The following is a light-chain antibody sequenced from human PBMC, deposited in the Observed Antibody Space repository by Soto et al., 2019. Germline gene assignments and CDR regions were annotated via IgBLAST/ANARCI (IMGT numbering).Light chain of an antibody. CDR1: QSVYST. V-gene: IGKV3-15*01. J-gene: IGKJ4*01. Sequence: EIVMTQSPATLSVSPGERATLSCRASQSVYSTLAWYQQKPGQAPSLLIYHASTRATGIPARFSGSGSGTEFTLTISPLQSEDFAFYYCQQYNKSPLTFGGGTKLEIK. CDR3: QQYNKSPLT. CDR2: HAS.